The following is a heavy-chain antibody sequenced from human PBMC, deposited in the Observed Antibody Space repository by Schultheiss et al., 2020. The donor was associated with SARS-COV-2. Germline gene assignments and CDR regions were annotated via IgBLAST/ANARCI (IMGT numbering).Heavy chain of an antibody. CDR2: IKSKTDGGTT. CDR3: TTRFLEWTGAFDI. V-gene: IGHV3-15*01. D-gene: IGHD3-3*01. Sequence: GGSLRLSCTASGFTFGDYAMSWFRQAPGKGLEWVGRIKSKTDGGTTDYAAPVKGRFTISRDDSKNTLYLQMNSLKTEDTAVYYCTTRFLEWTGAFDIWGQGTMVTVSS. CDR1: GFTFGDYA. J-gene: IGHJ3*02.